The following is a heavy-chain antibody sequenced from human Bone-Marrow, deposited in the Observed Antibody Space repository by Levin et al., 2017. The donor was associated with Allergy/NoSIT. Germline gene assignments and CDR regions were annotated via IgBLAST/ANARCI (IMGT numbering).Heavy chain of an antibody. Sequence: PGESLKISCKGSGYRFSTYWIGWVRQMPGKGLEWVAIIFPHDSDTRYSPSFQGQVTISADKAIGTAYLQWSNLKASDTAMYYCARLGGYCDTSSCYMLGYFDYWGQGSLVTVSS. V-gene: IGHV5-51*01. J-gene: IGHJ4*02. CDR1: GYRFSTYW. CDR2: IFPHDSDT. D-gene: IGHD2-2*02. CDR3: ARLGGYCDTSSCYMLGYFDY.